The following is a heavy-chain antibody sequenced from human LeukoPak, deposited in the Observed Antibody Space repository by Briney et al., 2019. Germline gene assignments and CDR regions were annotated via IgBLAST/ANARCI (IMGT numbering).Heavy chain of an antibody. D-gene: IGHD1-26*01. CDR1: GFTFSSYG. CDR3: AKVGAMWDNWFDP. J-gene: IGHJ5*02. V-gene: IGHV3-30*18. Sequence: GRSLRLSCAASGFTFSSYGMHWVRQAPGNGLEWVAVISYDRSNKYYADSVKGRFTISRDNSKNTLYLQMNSLRAEDTAVYYCAKVGAMWDNWFDPWGQGTLVTVSS. CDR2: ISYDRSNK.